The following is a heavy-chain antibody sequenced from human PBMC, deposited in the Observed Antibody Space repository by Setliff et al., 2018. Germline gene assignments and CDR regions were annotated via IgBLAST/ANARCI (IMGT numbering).Heavy chain of an antibody. J-gene: IGHJ3*02. CDR2: ISSSSSDI. V-gene: IGHV3-21*01. CDR3: ARDRGRQLGYTGDAFDI. Sequence: PGGSLRLSCAASGFTFSSYSMNWVRQAPGKGLEWVSPISSSSSDIYYADSVKGRFTISRDNAKNSLYLKMNSLRAEDTAVYYCARDRGRQLGYTGDAFDIWGQGTMVTVSS. D-gene: IGHD5-18*01. CDR1: GFTFSSYS.